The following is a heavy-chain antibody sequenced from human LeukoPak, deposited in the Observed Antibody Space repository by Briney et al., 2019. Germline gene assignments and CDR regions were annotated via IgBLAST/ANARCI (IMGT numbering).Heavy chain of an antibody. CDR3: ARAALSSGWAFDF. J-gene: IGHJ4*02. CDR1: GFTFSSYG. D-gene: IGHD6-19*01. Sequence: GGFLRLSCAASGFTFSSYGMHWVRQAPGKGLEWVAVISYDGSNKYYADSVKGRFTISRDNSKNTLYLQMNSLRAEDTAVYYCARAALSSGWAFDFWGQGTLVTVSS. CDR2: ISYDGSNK. V-gene: IGHV3-30*03.